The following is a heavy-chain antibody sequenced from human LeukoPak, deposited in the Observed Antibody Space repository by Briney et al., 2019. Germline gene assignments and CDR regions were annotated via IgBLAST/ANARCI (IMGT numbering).Heavy chain of an antibody. V-gene: IGHV4-59*01. Sequence: SETLSLTCSVSGASISGYFWNWVRQTPEKGLEWIGYVSHTGATTSNPTLTSRVSITIDTSKSQISLSMTPVTAADSALYYCARDRRGSYYTFDLWGPGTIVSVS. D-gene: IGHD1-26*01. CDR3: ARDRRGSYYTFDL. CDR2: VSHTGAT. CDR1: GASISGYF. J-gene: IGHJ3*01.